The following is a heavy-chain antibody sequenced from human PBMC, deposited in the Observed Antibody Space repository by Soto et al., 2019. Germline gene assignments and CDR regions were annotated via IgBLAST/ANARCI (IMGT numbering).Heavy chain of an antibody. CDR2: INHSGST. J-gene: IGHJ6*02. V-gene: IGHV4-34*01. CDR3: ARDAGYYGSGSYYRRYYYGMDV. CDR1: GGSFSGYY. Sequence: ASETLSLTCAVYGGSFSGYYWIWIRQPPGKGLEWIGEINHSGSTNYNPSLKSRVTISVDTSKNQFSLKLSSVTAADTAVYYCARDAGYYGSGSYYRRYYYGMDVWGQGTTVTVSS. D-gene: IGHD3-10*01.